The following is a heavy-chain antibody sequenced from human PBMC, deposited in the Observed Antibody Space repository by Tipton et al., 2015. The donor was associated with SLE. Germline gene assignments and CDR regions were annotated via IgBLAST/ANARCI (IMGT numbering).Heavy chain of an antibody. V-gene: IGHV4-34*01. Sequence: GSLRLSCAVYGGSFSGHYWSWIRQPPGKGLEWIGSIDYRGRTYYNPSLKSRVTISVDTSKNQFSLKLSSVTAADTAVYYCATSGRGYSIAYDYWGQGTLVTVSS. J-gene: IGHJ4*02. CDR2: IDYRGRT. D-gene: IGHD5-18*01. CDR3: ATSGRGYSIAYDY. CDR1: GGSFSGHY.